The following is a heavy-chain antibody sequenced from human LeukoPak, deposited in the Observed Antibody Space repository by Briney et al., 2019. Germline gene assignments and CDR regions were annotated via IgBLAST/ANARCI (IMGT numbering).Heavy chain of an antibody. CDR1: GFTFSSYG. CDR3: ARDAQDIVVVPAALTDYYYYYYMDV. J-gene: IGHJ6*03. V-gene: IGHV3-33*01. D-gene: IGHD2-2*01. CDR2: IWYDGSNK. Sequence: GGSLRLSCAASGFTFSSYGMHWVRQAPGKGLEWVTVIWYDGSNKYYADSVKGRSTISRDNSKNTLYLQMNSLRAEDTAMYYCARDAQDIVVVPAALTDYYYYYYMDVWGKGTTVTVSS.